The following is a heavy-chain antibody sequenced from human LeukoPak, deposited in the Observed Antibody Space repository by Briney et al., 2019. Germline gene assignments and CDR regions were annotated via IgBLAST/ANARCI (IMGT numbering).Heavy chain of an antibody. J-gene: IGHJ4*02. CDR1: AYNFISYG. Sequence: GASAKVSCKASAYNFISYGISWVRLVPGQGLEWMGWISAYNGDTNYAQSFQGRVTMTTETSTSTVYMELRSLKSDDTAVYYCARNAFNTSSENYFDFWGRGTLVTVSS. CDR3: ARNAFNTSSENYFDF. CDR2: ISAYNGDT. D-gene: IGHD6-6*01. V-gene: IGHV1-18*01.